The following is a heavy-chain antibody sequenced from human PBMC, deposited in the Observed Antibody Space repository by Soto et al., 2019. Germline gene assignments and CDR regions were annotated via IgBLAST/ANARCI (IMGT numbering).Heavy chain of an antibody. J-gene: IGHJ3*02. CDR1: GGFVSSGSYY. CDR2: MSHSGGT. Sequence: QVQLQQWGAGLLKPSETLSLTCAVYGGFVSSGSYYWSWIRQPPGKGLEWIGEMSHSGGTHFNPSPKRRVTISVDTSKNQFSLNIYSVTAADTALYYCARVERGTVTTVVDAFDIWGPGTMVTVSS. D-gene: IGHD1-1*01. V-gene: IGHV4-34*01. CDR3: ARVERGTVTTVVDAFDI.